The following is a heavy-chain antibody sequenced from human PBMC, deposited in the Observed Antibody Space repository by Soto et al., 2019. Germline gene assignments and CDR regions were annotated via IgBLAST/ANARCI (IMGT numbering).Heavy chain of an antibody. CDR2: ISYDGNNK. D-gene: IGHD3-22*01. CDR1: GFTFSSYA. J-gene: IGHJ6*02. V-gene: IGHV3-30-3*01. CDR3: ARMYYYDSSGYYSYYYYYGMDV. Sequence: QVQLVESGGGVVQPGRSLRLSCAASGFTFSSYAMHWVRQAPGKGLEWVAVISYDGNNKYYADSVKGRFTISRDNSKNTLYLQMNSLRAEDTAVYYCARMYYYDSSGYYSYYYYYGMDVWGQGTTVTVSS.